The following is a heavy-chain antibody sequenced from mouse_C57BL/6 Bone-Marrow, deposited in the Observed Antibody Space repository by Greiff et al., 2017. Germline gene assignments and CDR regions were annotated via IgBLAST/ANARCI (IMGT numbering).Heavy chain of an antibody. J-gene: IGHJ1*03. CDR3: ARCTTVPLYWYCDV. D-gene: IGHD1-1*01. V-gene: IGHV1-26*01. CDR2: INPNNGGT. Sequence: VQLQQSGPELVKPGASVKISCKASGYTFTDYYMNWVKQSHGKSLEWIGDINPNNGGTSYNQKFKGKATLTVDKSSSTAYMELRSLISEDSAVYYCARCTTVPLYWYCDVWGTGTTVTVSS. CDR1: GYTFTDYY.